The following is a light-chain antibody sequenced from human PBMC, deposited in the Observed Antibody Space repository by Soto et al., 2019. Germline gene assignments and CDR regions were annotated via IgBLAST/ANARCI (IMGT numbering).Light chain of an antibody. CDR3: QQYNSYPHT. CDR1: QSISSW. Sequence: DIQMTQSPSTLSASVGDRVTITCRASQSISSWLAWYQQKPGKAPKLLIYKASSIESGVPSRFSGSGSGTEFTLTISSLQPDDFAAYYCQQYNSYPHTFGQGTKLEIK. V-gene: IGKV1-5*03. CDR2: KAS. J-gene: IGKJ2*01.